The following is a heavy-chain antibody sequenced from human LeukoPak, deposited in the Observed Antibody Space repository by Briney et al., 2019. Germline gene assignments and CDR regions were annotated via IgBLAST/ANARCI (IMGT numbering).Heavy chain of an antibody. CDR3: VRLRRNNDRSGYYYYYDY. V-gene: IGHV3-21*01. J-gene: IGHJ4*02. Sequence: KPGGSLTLSCAASGYTFSDFSVNWVRQAPGMGLEWVSSISVRSNYRYYADSVRGRFTISRDDARDSLFLQMNSLRAEDTAVYFCVRLRRNNDRSGYYYYYDYWGQGTLVTVSS. CDR1: GYTFSDFS. D-gene: IGHD3-22*01. CDR2: ISVRSNYR.